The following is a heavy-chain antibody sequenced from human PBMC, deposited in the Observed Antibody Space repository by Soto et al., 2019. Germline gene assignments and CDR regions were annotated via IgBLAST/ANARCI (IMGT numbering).Heavy chain of an antibody. V-gene: IGHV3-15*07. CDR1: GFTFSSYA. Sequence: GGSLRLSCAASGFTFSSYAMNWVRQAPGKGLEWVGRIKSKTDGGTTDYAAPVKGRFTISRDDSKNTLYLQMNSLKTEDTAVYYCTTDGGIAAALPYPLIRYYYYGMDVWGQGTTVTVSS. J-gene: IGHJ6*02. D-gene: IGHD6-13*01. CDR3: TTDGGIAAALPYPLIRYYYYGMDV. CDR2: IKSKTDGGTT.